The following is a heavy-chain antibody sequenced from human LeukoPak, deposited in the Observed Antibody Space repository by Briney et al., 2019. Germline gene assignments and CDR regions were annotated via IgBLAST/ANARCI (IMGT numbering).Heavy chain of an antibody. D-gene: IGHD6-13*01. Sequence: GRSLRLSCAASGFTFDDYAMRWVRHAPGKGLEWVSGISWNSGNTGYVDSVKGRLTISRDNAKNSLFLQMNSLRAEDTAVYYCARDPGIAAAGTVGYFDYWGQGNLVTVSS. V-gene: IGHV3-9*01. CDR2: ISWNSGNT. CDR3: ARDPGIAAAGTVGYFDY. CDR1: GFTFDDYA. J-gene: IGHJ4*02.